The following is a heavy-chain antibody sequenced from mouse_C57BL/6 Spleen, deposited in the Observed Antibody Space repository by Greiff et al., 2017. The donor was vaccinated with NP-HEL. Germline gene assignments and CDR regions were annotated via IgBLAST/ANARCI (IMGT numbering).Heavy chain of an antibody. V-gene: IGHV1-53*01. D-gene: IGHD2-2*01. J-gene: IGHJ4*01. CDR3: ARWLPYYAMDY. Sequence: QVQLQQPGTELVKPGASVKLSCKASGYTFTSYWMHWVKQRPGQGLEWIGNINPSNGGTNYIEKFKSKATLTVDKSSRTAYMPLSSLTSEDSAVYYCARWLPYYAMDYWGQGTSVTVSS. CDR2: INPSNGGT. CDR1: GYTFTSYW.